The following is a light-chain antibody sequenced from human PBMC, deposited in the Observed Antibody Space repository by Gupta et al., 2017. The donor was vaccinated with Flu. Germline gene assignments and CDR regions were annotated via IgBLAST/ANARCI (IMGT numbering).Light chain of an antibody. CDR2: EVN. V-gene: IGLV2-14*01. CDR1: SSDIGFDNY. J-gene: IGLJ3*02. Sequence: QSALTPPASVSGSPGQSILISCPGTSSDIGFDNYISWYQQHPGKAPKLLIYEVNNRPSGVSDRFSGSKSDNTASLTISGLEPEDEGSYYCNSSTDTNARVFGGGTKVTVL. CDR3: NSSTDTNARV.